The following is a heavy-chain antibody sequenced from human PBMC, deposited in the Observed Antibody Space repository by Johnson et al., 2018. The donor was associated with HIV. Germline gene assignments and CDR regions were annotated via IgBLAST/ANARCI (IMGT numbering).Heavy chain of an antibody. D-gene: IGHD4-17*01. Sequence: VQLVESGGGLVQPGGSLRLSCAASGFTFSSYWMHWVRQAPGKGLVWVSRINSAGSSTNYADSVQGRFTISRDNAKNTLYLQMNSLRAEDTAVYYCARGGLGDYVVAFDIWGQGTMVTVSS. J-gene: IGHJ3*02. V-gene: IGHV3-74*01. CDR2: INSAGSST. CDR3: ARGGLGDYVVAFDI. CDR1: GFTFSSYW.